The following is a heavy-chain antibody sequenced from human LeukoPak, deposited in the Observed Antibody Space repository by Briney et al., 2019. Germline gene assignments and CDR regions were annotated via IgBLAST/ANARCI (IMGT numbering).Heavy chain of an antibody. CDR3: AKDLAYCSGGTCHYYFDY. CDR1: GFTFSSYS. CDR2: ISSSSSYI. Sequence: GGSLRLSCAASGFTFSSYSMNWVRQAPGKGLEWVSSISSSSSYIYYADSVKGRFTISRDNAKNSLYLQMNSLSAEDTAVYYSAKDLAYCSGGTCHYYFDYWGQGTLVTVSS. J-gene: IGHJ4*02. V-gene: IGHV3-21*01. D-gene: IGHD2-15*01.